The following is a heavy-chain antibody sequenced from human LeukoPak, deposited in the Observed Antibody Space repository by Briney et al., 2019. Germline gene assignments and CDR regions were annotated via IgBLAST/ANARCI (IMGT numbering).Heavy chain of an antibody. CDR2: ISSSASSR. V-gene: IGHV3-23*01. CDR3: AKDQGRGLGSYSWGNFDY. Sequence: GGSLRLSCAASGFTFSSFAMSWVRQAPGKGLEWVSAISSSASSRPYADSVKGRFTISRDNSKNTLYLEMNSLRAEDTAVYYCAKDQGRGLGSYSWGNFDYWGQGTLVTVSS. CDR1: GFTFSSFA. D-gene: IGHD3-10*01. J-gene: IGHJ4*02.